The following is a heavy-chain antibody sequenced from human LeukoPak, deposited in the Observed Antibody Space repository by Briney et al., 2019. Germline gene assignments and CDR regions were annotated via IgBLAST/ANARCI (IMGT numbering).Heavy chain of an antibody. D-gene: IGHD6-19*01. CDR2: ISSSSSYI. V-gene: IGHV3-21*01. CDR3: ARSAVAASWAY. J-gene: IGHJ4*02. Sequence: GGSLRLSCAASGFTFSSYSMNWVRQAPGKGLEWVSSISSSSSYIYYADSVKGRFTISRDNAKNSLYLQMNSPRAEDTAVYYCARSAVAASWAYWGQGTRVTVSS. CDR1: GFTFSSYS.